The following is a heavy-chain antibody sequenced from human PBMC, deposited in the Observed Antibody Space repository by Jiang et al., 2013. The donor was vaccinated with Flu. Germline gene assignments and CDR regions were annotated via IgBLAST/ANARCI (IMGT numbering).Heavy chain of an antibody. J-gene: IGHJ2*01. CDR1: GYTFTYLY. Sequence: SGAEVKKTGSSVRVSCKASGYTFTYLYLHWVRQAPGQALEWMGWITPFNGYTNYAKKFQDRVIITRDPSMNPIFLELSNLRSEDTAMYYCVRSPLTGTTERSNWYFDSWGRGTLVTVSS. D-gene: IGHD1-20*01. CDR2: ITPFNGYT. CDR3: VRSPLTGTTERSNWYFDS. V-gene: IGHV1-45*02.